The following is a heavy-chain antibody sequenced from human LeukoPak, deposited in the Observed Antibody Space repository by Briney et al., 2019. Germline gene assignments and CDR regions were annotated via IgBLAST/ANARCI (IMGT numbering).Heavy chain of an antibody. D-gene: IGHD4-17*01. CDR1: GGSISSSSYY. Sequence: SETLSLTCTVSGGSISSSSYYWGWIRQPPWKGLEWIGSIYYSGSTYYNPSLKSRVTISVDTSKNQFSLKLSSVTAADTAVYYCARVGPYGDFDYWGQGTLVTVSS. CDR2: IYYSGST. J-gene: IGHJ4*02. CDR3: ARVGPYGDFDY. V-gene: IGHV4-39*07.